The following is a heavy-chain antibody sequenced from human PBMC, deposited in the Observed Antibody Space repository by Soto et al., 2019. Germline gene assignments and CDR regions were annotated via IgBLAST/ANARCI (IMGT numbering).Heavy chain of an antibody. J-gene: IGHJ5*02. CDR1: GFTFSSYA. CDR3: AKQRPHYYDNLDP. D-gene: IGHD3-22*01. V-gene: IGHV3-23*01. CDR2: VSGSGVDT. Sequence: GGSLRLSCAASGFTFSSYAMSWVRQAPGKGLEWVSSVSGSGVDTYYRDSVKGRFAISRDNSKNTVYLHMNSLRAEDTALYYCAKQRPHYYDNLDPWGQGTLVTVSS.